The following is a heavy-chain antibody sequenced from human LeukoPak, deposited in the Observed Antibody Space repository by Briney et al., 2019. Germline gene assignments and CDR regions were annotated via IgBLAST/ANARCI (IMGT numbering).Heavy chain of an antibody. Sequence: SGPTLVNPPQTLTLTCTFSGFSLRTRGEGVGRIRQPPGKALERLSIIYWDDDKRYSPSLKSRLTITKDTSKNQVVLTMTNMDPVDTATYYCAHSEFGSGWYSPHDYWGQGTLVTVSS. J-gene: IGHJ4*02. CDR1: GFSLRTRGEG. CDR2: IYWDDDK. V-gene: IGHV2-5*02. CDR3: AHSEFGSGWYSPHDY. D-gene: IGHD6-19*01.